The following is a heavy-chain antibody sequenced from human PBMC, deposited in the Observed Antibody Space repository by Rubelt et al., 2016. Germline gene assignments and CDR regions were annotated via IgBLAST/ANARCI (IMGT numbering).Heavy chain of an antibody. CDR2: IHPGGST. J-gene: IGHJ3*02. CDR1: GGSFSGYY. D-gene: IGHD6-6*01. V-gene: IGHV4-34*01. CDR3: AGSWAWTARKDAFDI. Sequence: QVQLQQWGAGLLKPSETLSLTCAVYGGSFSGYYCTWIRQPPGKGLEWIGEIHPGGSTNYNPSLKSRVTISADTSKNQFSLNLNSVTAADTAVYYCAGSWAWTARKDAFDIWGQGTMVTVSS.